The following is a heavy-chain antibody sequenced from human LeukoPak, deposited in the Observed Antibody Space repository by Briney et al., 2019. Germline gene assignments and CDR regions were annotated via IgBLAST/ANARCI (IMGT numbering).Heavy chain of an antibody. Sequence: SETLSLTCTVSGGSISSYYWSWIRQPPGKGLEWIGYIYYSGSTNYNPSLKSRVTISVDTSKNQFSLKLSSVTAADTAVYYCARPTYDILTGYPFWGWFDPWGQGTLVTVSS. V-gene: IGHV4-59*01. J-gene: IGHJ5*02. CDR1: GGSISSYY. CDR2: IYYSGST. D-gene: IGHD3-9*01. CDR3: ARPTYDILTGYPFWGWFDP.